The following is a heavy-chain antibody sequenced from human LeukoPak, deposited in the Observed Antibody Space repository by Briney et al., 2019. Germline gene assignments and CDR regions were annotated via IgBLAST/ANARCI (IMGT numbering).Heavy chain of an antibody. J-gene: IGHJ4*02. Sequence: SETLSLTCTVSGGSISSSSYYWGWIRQPPGKGLEWIGSIYYSGSTYYNPSLKSRVTISVDTSKNQFSLKLSSVTAADTAVYYCARNGAYCGGDCYPLFDYWGQGTLVTVSS. D-gene: IGHD2-21*02. V-gene: IGHV4-39*01. CDR3: ARNGAYCGGDCYPLFDY. CDR1: GGSISSSSYY. CDR2: IYYSGST.